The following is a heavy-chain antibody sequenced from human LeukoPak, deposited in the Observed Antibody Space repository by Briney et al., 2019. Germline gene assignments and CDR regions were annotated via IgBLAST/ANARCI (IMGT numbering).Heavy chain of an antibody. D-gene: IGHD1-26*01. CDR1: GGSISSYY. V-gene: IGHV4-59*12. J-gene: IGHJ4*02. Sequence: PSETLSLTCTVSGGSISSYYWSWIRQPPGKGLEWIGSIYYSGSTYYNPSLKSRVTISVDTSKNQFALKLSSVTAADTAVYYCGRGSGASYYTLFNYWGQGTLVTVSS. CDR2: IYYSGST. CDR3: GRGSGASYYTLFNY.